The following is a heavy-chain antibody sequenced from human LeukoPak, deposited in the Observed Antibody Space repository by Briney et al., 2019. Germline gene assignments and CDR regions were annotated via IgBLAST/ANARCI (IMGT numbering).Heavy chain of an antibody. V-gene: IGHV3-7*05. CDR1: GFTFSSFW. Sequence: GGSLRLSCAASGFTFSSFWMSWVRQAPGRGLEWVANINQDGSEKYYVDSVKGRFTISRDNAQKSLSLQVNSLRAEDTAVYYCATGVFGTRDSWGQGTLVTVSS. J-gene: IGHJ4*02. D-gene: IGHD2-2*01. CDR3: ATGVFGTRDS. CDR2: INQDGSEK.